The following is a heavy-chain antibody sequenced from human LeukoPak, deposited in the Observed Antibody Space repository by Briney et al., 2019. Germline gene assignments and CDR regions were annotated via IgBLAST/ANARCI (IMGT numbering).Heavy chain of an antibody. V-gene: IGHV1-69*05. Sequence: ASVKVSCKPSGGTFSSYAISWVRQAPGQGLEWMGGIIPIFGTANYAQKFQGRVTITTDESTSTAYMELSSLRSEDTAVYYCAASREAAAGGNDYWGQGTLVTVSS. CDR2: IIPIFGTA. CDR1: GGTFSSYA. J-gene: IGHJ4*02. D-gene: IGHD6-13*01. CDR3: AASREAAAGGNDY.